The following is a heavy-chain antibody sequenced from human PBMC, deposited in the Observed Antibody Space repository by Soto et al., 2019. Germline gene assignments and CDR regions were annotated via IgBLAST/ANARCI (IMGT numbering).Heavy chain of an antibody. CDR3: PKDSVEGCSSTSCYTFDY. Sequence: QVQLVESGGGVVQPGRSLRLSCAASGYTFSSYGMHWVRQAPGKGLEWVAVISYDGSNKYYADSVKGRFTISRDNSKNTLYLQMNSLRAEDTAVYYCPKDSVEGCSSTSCYTFDYWGQGTLVTVSS. D-gene: IGHD2-2*02. CDR1: GYTFSSYG. V-gene: IGHV3-30*18. CDR2: ISYDGSNK. J-gene: IGHJ4*02.